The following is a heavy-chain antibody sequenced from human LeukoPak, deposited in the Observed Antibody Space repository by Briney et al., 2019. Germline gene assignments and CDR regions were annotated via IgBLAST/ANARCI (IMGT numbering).Heavy chain of an antibody. Sequence: GGSLRHSCAASGFTFSSYGMSWVRQAPGKGLEWVSGVSGSGGSTYYADSVKGRFTISRDNSKNTLYLQMNSLRGDDTAVYYCAKNTVTAYRIDNWGQGTLVTVSS. V-gene: IGHV3-23*01. D-gene: IGHD4-17*01. J-gene: IGHJ4*02. CDR3: AKNTVTAYRIDN. CDR2: VSGSGGST. CDR1: GFTFSSYG.